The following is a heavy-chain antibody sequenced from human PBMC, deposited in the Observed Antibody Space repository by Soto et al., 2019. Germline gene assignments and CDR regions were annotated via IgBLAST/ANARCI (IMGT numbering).Heavy chain of an antibody. CDR1: GGSIGSDY. CDR2: VYVRGSI. D-gene: IGHD6-19*01. V-gene: IGHV4-4*07. CDR3: ASGHSSGWPTNWFDP. J-gene: IGHJ5*02. Sequence: ASETLSLTCTVSGGSIGSDYWSWIRRPAGKGLEWIGRVYVRGSINYNPALKSRVTMSIEPSKNQISLKLSSVTAADTGVYYCASGHSSGWPTNWFDPWGPGTLVTVSS.